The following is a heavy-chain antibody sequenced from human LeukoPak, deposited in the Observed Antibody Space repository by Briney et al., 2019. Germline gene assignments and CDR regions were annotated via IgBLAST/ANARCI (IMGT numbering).Heavy chain of an antibody. Sequence: GGSLRLSCAASGFTFDDYGMSWVRQAPGKGLEWVSGINWNGGSTGYADSVKGRFTISRDNAKNSLYLQMNSLRAEDTALYYCARGVWAYGDYGSTDYYYYMDVWGKGTTVTVSS. D-gene: IGHD4-17*01. CDR1: GFTFDDYG. J-gene: IGHJ6*03. CDR3: ARGVWAYGDYGSTDYYYYMDV. V-gene: IGHV3-20*04. CDR2: INWNGGST.